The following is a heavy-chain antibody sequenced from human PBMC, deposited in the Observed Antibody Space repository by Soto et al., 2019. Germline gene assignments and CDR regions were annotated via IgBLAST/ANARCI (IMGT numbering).Heavy chain of an antibody. V-gene: IGHV4-59*08. CDR3: ARTLARRDGYYFDY. J-gene: IGHJ4*02. Sequence: QVQLQESGPGLVKPSETLSLTCTVSGGPISSYYWSWIRQPPGKGLEWIGYIYYSGSTNYNPSLKSRVTISVDTSKNQFSLKLSSVTAADTAVYYCARTLARRDGYYFDYWGQGTLVTVSS. CDR2: IYYSGST. CDR1: GGPISSYY.